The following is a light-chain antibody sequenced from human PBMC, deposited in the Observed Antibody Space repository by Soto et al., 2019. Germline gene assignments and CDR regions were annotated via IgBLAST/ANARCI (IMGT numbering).Light chain of an antibody. CDR2: EAS. J-gene: IGKJ4*01. CDR1: QSVRSY. CDR3: QQRSNWPLT. Sequence: EIVLTQSPATLSLSPGERATLSCRASQSVRSYLAWYQQKPGQAPRLLIYEASDRATAIPARFSGSGSGTDFTLTISSLEPEDFALYYCQQRSNWPLTFGGGTKVEFK. V-gene: IGKV3-11*01.